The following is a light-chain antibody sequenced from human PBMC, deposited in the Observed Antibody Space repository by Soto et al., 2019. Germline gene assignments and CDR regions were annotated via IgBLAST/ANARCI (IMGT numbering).Light chain of an antibody. CDR3: QQYNHWPLT. CDR2: DAS. Sequence: EIVMTQSPVTLSVSPGERATLSCRASQIVSSKLAWYHQKPGQPPRLLIYDASIRATGIPARFSGSGSGTEFTLTISSLQSEDFAVYYWQQYNHWPLTFGGGTKVEIK. J-gene: IGKJ4*01. CDR1: QIVSSK. V-gene: IGKV3-15*01.